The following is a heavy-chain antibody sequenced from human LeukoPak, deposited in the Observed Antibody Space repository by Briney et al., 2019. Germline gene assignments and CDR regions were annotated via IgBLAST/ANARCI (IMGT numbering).Heavy chain of an antibody. CDR1: GFTLSSYG. V-gene: IGHV3-30*02. J-gene: IGHJ4*02. D-gene: IGHD4-23*01. Sequence: GGSLRLSCAASGFTLSSYGMHWVRQAPGKGLEWVAFIRYDGSNKYYADSVKGRFTISRDNSKNTLYLQMNSLRAEDTAVCYCAKDRARGVVTPGMMDYWGQGTLVTVSS. CDR2: IRYDGSNK. CDR3: AKDRARGVVTPGMMDY.